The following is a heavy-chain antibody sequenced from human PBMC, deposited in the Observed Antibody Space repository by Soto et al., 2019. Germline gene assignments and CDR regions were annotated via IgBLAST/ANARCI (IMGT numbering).Heavy chain of an antibody. CDR2: ISANNGQT. Sequence: QVQLVQSGAAVKKPGASVKVSCKGSGFTFPSYAFTWVRQAPGQGLEWTGGISANNGQTDYARQLKGRVTMTTDSSTGTASMSLSRLRSAEPAVYYCATGLGIGMVITASGAAAGSIDYWGQGNQVTFSS. D-gene: IGHD6-13*01. CDR1: GFTFPSYA. CDR3: ATGLGIGMVITASGAAAGSIDY. V-gene: IGHV1-18*01. J-gene: IGHJ4*02.